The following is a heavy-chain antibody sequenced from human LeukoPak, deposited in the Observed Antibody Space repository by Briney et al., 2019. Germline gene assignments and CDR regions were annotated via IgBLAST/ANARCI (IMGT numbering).Heavy chain of an antibody. Sequence: GGSLRLSCAASGFTFSSFDMHWVRQPTGQGLEWASTIGTASDTYYPGSVEGRFTLSRDNAKNSLYLQVNSLTAGDTAVYYCARGPPRGKYYYMDVWGKGTTVTVSS. D-gene: IGHD1-1*01. V-gene: IGHV3-13*01. J-gene: IGHJ6*03. CDR3: ARGPPRGKYYYMDV. CDR1: GFTFSSFD. CDR2: IGTASDT.